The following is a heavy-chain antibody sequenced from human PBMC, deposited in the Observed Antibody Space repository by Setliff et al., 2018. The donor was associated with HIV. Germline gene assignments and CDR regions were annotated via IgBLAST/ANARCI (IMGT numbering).Heavy chain of an antibody. J-gene: IGHJ5*02. D-gene: IGHD6-6*01. V-gene: IGHV4-34*01. CDR3: VRAEYSSSSDWFAP. Sequence: SETLSLTCTVSGGSFSDYYWSWIRQPPGKGLEWIGEINHSGSTNYNPSLKSRVTISVDTSKNQFSLKLTSVTAADTAVYYCVRAEYSSSSDWFAPWGQGALVTVSS. CDR2: INHSGST. CDR1: GGSFSDYY.